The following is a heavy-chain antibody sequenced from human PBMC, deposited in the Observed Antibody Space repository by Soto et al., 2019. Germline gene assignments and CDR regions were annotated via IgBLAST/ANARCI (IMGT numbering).Heavy chain of an antibody. J-gene: IGHJ4*02. V-gene: IGHV3-30*18. D-gene: IGHD3-3*01. CDR3: AKGNYHSPDY. CDR1: GSTFSSYG. CDR2: ISYDGSNK. Sequence: GSLRLSCAASGSTFSSYGMHWVRQAPGKGLEWVAVISYDGSNKYYADSVKGRFTISRDNSKNTLYLQMNSLSSEDTAVYYCAKGNYHSPDYWGQGTLVTVSS.